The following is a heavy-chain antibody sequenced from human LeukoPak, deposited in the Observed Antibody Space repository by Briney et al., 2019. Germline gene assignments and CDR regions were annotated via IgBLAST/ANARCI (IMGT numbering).Heavy chain of an antibody. CDR2: IYYSGSP. V-gene: IGHV4-39*07. D-gene: IGHD3-22*01. J-gene: IGHJ4*02. CDR1: GGSISSSSYY. CDR3: ARDRVGDYYDSSGYLDY. Sequence: PSETLSLTCTVSGGSISSSSYYWGWIRQPPGKGLEWIGSIYYSGSPYYNPSLKSRVTISVDTSKNQFSLKLSSVTAADTAVYYCARDRVGDYYDSSGYLDYWGQGTLVTVSS.